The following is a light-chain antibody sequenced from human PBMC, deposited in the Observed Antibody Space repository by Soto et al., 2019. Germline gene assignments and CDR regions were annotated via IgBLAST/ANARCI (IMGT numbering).Light chain of an antibody. CDR3: QSHDSSLNSWV. V-gene: IGLV1-40*01. Sequence: QSVLTQPPSMSGAPGQRVTISCTGSSSNIGACYDVHWYQLLPGTAPKLLIYGNTNRPSGVPDRFSGSKSGTSASLAITGLRAEDEADYYCQSHDSSLNSWVFGGGTKLTVL. CDR1: SSNIGACYD. CDR2: GNT. J-gene: IGLJ3*02.